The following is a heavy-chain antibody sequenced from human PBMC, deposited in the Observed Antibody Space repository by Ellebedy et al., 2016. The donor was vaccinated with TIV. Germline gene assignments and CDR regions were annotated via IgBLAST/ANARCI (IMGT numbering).Heavy chain of an antibody. CDR3: ARLDTSSWDY. CDR1: GYTFNTFH. J-gene: IGHJ4*02. CDR2: INTNTGSP. V-gene: IGHV7-4-1*02. Sequence: AASVKVSCTASGYTFNTFHMNWVRQAPGQDLEWMGWINTNTGSPTYAQGFTGRFVFSLDTSVSTAYLQISSLRAEDTAVYYCARLDTSSWDYWGQGTRVTVSS. D-gene: IGHD6-6*01.